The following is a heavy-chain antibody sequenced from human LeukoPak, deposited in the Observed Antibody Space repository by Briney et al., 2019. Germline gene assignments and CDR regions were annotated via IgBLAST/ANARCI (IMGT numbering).Heavy chain of an antibody. CDR2: IYTSGST. Sequence: SETLSLTCTVSSGSISSGSYYWSWIRRPAGKGLDWIGRIYTSGSTNYNPSLKSRVTISVDTSKNQFSLKLSSVTAADTAVYYCARAIQARDAFDIWGQGIMVTVSS. CDR3: ARAIQARDAFDI. V-gene: IGHV4-61*02. CDR1: SGSISSGSYY. J-gene: IGHJ3*02. D-gene: IGHD5-18*01.